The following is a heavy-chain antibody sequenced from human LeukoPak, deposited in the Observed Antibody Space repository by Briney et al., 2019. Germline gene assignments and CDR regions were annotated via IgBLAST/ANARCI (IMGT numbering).Heavy chain of an antibody. CDR1: GGSISSYY. CDR3: ARGWRGYCTNGVCYSPLFDY. J-gene: IGHJ4*02. V-gene: IGHV4-59*01. Sequence: ASETLSLTCTVSGGSISSYYWSWIRQPPGKGLEWIGYIYYSGSTNYNPSLKSRVTISVDTSKNQFSLKLSSVTAADTAVYYCARGWRGYCTNGVCYSPLFDYWGQGTLVTVAS. CDR2: IYYSGST. D-gene: IGHD2-8*01.